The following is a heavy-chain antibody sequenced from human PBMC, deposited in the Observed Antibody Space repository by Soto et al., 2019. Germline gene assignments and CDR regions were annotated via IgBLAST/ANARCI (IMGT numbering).Heavy chain of an antibody. J-gene: IGHJ4*02. D-gene: IGHD5-12*01. CDR3: ATSGVATGFDF. CDR2: ISSGGSYI. CDR1: EMTFRNYS. Sequence: GGSLRLSCAASEMTFRNYSMNWVRQAPGKGLEWVSSISSGGSYIYYADSGKGRFTVSRDNAKNSLFLQMTSLRAEDTAVYYCATSGVATGFDFWGQGTLVTVSS. V-gene: IGHV3-21*06.